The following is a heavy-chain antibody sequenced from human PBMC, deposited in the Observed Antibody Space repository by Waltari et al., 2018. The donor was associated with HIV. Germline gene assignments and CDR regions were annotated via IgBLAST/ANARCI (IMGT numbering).Heavy chain of an antibody. J-gene: IGHJ5*02. D-gene: IGHD3-22*01. CDR2: ISGRAGST. CDR3: AKEEAWFYSDSSGYT. V-gene: IGHV3-23*01. CDR1: GFTLTRSA. Sequence: EVQLLESGGGLVQPGESLRLPCAAPGFTLTRSAMSWVRQTPGKGLEGVSVISGRAGSTFYADSVKGRFTISRDNSMNTLYLQMNSLRVEDTAVYYCAKEEAWFYSDSSGYTWGQGTLVTVSS.